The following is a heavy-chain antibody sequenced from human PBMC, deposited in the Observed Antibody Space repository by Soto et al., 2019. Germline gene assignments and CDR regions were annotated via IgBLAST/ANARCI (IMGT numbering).Heavy chain of an antibody. Sequence: EVQLVESGGGLVQPGGSLRLSCAASGFTFSSYWMSWVRQAPGKGLEWVANIKQDGSEKYYVDSVKGRFTISRDNAKNSLYLQMNSLRAEDTAVYYCATTLLTSIAAHYYFDYWGQGTLVTVSS. CDR2: IKQDGSEK. D-gene: IGHD6-6*01. CDR1: GFTFSSYW. J-gene: IGHJ4*02. V-gene: IGHV3-7*05. CDR3: ATTLLTSIAAHYYFDY.